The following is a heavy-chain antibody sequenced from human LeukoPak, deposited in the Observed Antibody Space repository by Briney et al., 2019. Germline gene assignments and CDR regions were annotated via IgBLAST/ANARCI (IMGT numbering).Heavy chain of an antibody. CDR3: AREPLEDCSGGSCFCFDY. D-gene: IGHD2-15*01. CDR1: GFTFSSYS. J-gene: IGHJ4*02. V-gene: IGHV3-21*01. CDR2: ISSSSSYI. Sequence: PGGSLRLSCAASGFTFSSYSMNWVRQAPGKGLEWVSSISSSSSYIYYADSVKGRFTISRDNAKNSLYLQMNSLRAEDTAVYYCAREPLEDCSGGSCFCFDYWGQGTLVTVSS.